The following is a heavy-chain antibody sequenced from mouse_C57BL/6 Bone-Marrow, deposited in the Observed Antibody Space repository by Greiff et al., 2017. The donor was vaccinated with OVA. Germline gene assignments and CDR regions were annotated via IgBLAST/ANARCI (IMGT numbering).Heavy chain of an antibody. CDR3: ARGRQLRPY. D-gene: IGHD3-2*02. V-gene: IGHV1-81*01. CDR1: GYTFTSYG. Sequence: VQLQQSGAELARPGASVKLSCKASGYTFTSYGISWVKQRTGQGLEWIGEIYPRSGNTYYNEKFKGKATLTADKSSSTAYMELRSLTSEDSAVYFCARGRQLRPYWGQGTTLTVSS. CDR2: IYPRSGNT. J-gene: IGHJ2*01.